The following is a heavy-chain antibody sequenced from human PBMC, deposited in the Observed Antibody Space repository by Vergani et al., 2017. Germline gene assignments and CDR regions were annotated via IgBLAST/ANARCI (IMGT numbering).Heavy chain of an antibody. CDR2: IYYSGST. CDR3: ARVGVVRGVSYYYYYYGMDV. J-gene: IGHJ6*02. V-gene: IGHV4-30-4*08. CDR1: GGSISSGDYY. D-gene: IGHD3-10*01. Sequence: QLQLQESGPGLVKPSQTLSLTCTVSGGSISSGDYYWSWIRQPPGKGLEWIGYIYYSGSTYYNPSLKSRVTISADTSKNQFSLKLSSVTAADTAVYYCARVGVVRGVSYYYYYYGMDVWGQGP.